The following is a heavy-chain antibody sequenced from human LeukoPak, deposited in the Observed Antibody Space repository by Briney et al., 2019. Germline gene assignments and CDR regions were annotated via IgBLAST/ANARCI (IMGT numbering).Heavy chain of an antibody. J-gene: IGHJ4*02. CDR2: IYYSGST. CDR3: ARVPYSSGWYDY. V-gene: IGHV4-39*07. D-gene: IGHD6-19*01. Sequence: SETLSLTCTVSGGSISSSSYYWGWIRQPPGKGLEWIGSIYYSGSTYYNPSLKSRVTISVDTSKNQFSLKLSSVTAADTAVYYCARVPYSSGWYDYWGQGTLVTVSS. CDR1: GGSISSSSYY.